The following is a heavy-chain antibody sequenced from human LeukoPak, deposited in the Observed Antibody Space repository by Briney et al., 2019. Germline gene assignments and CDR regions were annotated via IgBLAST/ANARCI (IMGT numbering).Heavy chain of an antibody. CDR3: ARGADFDFSSSDY. CDR1: GYTFTNYG. J-gene: IGHJ4*02. Sequence: GASVKVSCKASGYTFTNYGISWVRQAPGRGLEWMGWISTYNGNRNFTERLQGRVTLTTDTSTSTAYMELRSLRSDDTAMYYCARGADFDFSSSDYWGQGTLVTVSS. V-gene: IGHV1-18*01. CDR2: ISTYNGNR. D-gene: IGHD6-6*01.